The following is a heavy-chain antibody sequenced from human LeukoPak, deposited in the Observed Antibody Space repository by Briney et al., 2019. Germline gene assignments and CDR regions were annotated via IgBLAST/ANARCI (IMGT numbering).Heavy chain of an antibody. D-gene: IGHD6-19*01. CDR2: INHSGST. CDR1: GGSFSGYY. V-gene: IGHV4-34*01. Sequence: SETLSLTCAVYGGSFSGYYWSWIRQPPGKGLEWIGEINHSGSTNYNPSLKSRVTISVDTSKNQFSLKLSSVTAADTAVYFCAKLSSAWYFSHWGQGALVSVSS. CDR3: AKLSSAWYFSH. J-gene: IGHJ4*02.